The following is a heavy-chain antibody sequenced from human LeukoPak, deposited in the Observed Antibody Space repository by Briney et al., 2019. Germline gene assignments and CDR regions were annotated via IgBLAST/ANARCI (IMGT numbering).Heavy chain of an antibody. J-gene: IGHJ3*02. CDR1: GFTFSSYA. CDR2: ISGSGGST. Sequence: PGGSLRLSCAASGFTFSSYAMSWVRQAPGKGLEWVSAISGSGGSTYYADSVKGRFTISRDNSKNTLYLQMNSLRAEDTAVYYCAKLALIDYSNYYDAFDIWGQGTMVTVSS. V-gene: IGHV3-23*01. CDR3: AKLALIDYSNYYDAFDI. D-gene: IGHD4-11*01.